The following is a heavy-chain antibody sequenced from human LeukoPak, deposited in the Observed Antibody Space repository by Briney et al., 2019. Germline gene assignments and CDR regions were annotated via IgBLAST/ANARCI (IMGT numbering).Heavy chain of an antibody. D-gene: IGHD5-18*01. CDR1: GYTFTIYY. CDR3: ARDSVVYSSGFDY. V-gene: IGHV1-46*01. CDR2: VNPSAGGT. Sequence: GASVRVSCKASGYTFTIYYMHWVRQAPGQGLEWMGIVNPSAGGTSYAQKFQGRVTMTRDTSTSTVYMELSSLRSEDTAVYYCARDSVVYSSGFDYGGQGTLATVSS. J-gene: IGHJ4*02.